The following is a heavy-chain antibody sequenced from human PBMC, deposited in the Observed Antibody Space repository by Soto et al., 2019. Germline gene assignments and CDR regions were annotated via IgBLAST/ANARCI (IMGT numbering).Heavy chain of an antibody. Sequence: QVHLVQSETEVKEPGASVTVSCKTSHATFTGYTITWVRQAPGQGLEWLGWISSLSGNTYYARDFQGRLTMTTNTSATTAYMELRSLRSDDTAVYFCARGTVTSGRWFGPWGQGTLVTVSS. J-gene: IGHJ5*02. CDR2: ISSLSGNT. V-gene: IGHV1-18*04. CDR3: ARGTVTSGRWFGP. D-gene: IGHD4-17*01. CDR1: HATFTGYT.